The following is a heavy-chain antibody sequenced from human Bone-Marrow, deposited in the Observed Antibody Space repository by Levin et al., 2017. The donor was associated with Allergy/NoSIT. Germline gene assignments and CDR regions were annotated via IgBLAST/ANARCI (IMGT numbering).Heavy chain of an antibody. CDR2: ISSSSSNI. CDR3: AREPSYGSSWHNYMDV. D-gene: IGHD6-13*01. J-gene: IGHJ6*03. V-gene: IGHV3-48*01. Sequence: GGSLRLSCAVSGFTFNTYAINWVRQAPGKGLEWVSYISSSSSNIHYADSVKGRFTISRDNAKNSLYLQMNSLRAEDTAVYYCAREPSYGSSWHNYMDVWGKGTSVTVSS. CDR1: GFTFNTYA.